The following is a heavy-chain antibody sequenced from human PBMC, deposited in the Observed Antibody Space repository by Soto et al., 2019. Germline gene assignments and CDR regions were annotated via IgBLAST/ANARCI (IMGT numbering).Heavy chain of an antibody. CDR3: GRKGYIGNFGLDV. CDR1: GYTFLNYD. Sequence: QVQLVQSGAEVKRPGASVKVSCKASGYTFLNYDVAWVRRAPGQGLEWLGWVSISKGKTYYEQRLQGRGTMTTHTATTTAYMEVTSLRSDDTAVYFCGRKGYIGNFGLDVWGQGTTVTVSS. D-gene: IGHD5-12*01. CDR2: VSISKGKT. J-gene: IGHJ6*02. V-gene: IGHV1-18*01.